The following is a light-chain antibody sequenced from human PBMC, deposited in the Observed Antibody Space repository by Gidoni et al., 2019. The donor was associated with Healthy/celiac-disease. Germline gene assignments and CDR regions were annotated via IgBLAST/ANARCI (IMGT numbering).Light chain of an antibody. J-gene: IGLJ2*01. CDR2: EVS. V-gene: IGLV2-14*01. CDR1: ISDGCVYNY. Sequence: SALTPPASVSGSPVQSITISCTGTISDGCVYNYVSWYQQHPVKAPILMIYEVSNRPSGVSNRFSGSKSGNTASLTISGLQAEDEADYYCSSYTSSSSVVFGGGTKLTVL. CDR3: SSYTSSSSVV.